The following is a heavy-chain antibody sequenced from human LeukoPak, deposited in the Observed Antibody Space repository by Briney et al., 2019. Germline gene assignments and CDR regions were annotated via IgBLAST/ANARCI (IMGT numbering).Heavy chain of an antibody. CDR2: ISYDGSYK. CDR1: EFTFSTYG. D-gene: IGHD6-13*01. J-gene: IGHJ4*02. CDR3: AKDRYSGLNTIDY. Sequence: GKSLRLSCAASEFTFSTYGMHWVRQAPGKGLEWVAVISYDGSYKFYADSVKGRFTISRDNSKSTLYLQMNSLRAEDTAVYYCAKDRYSGLNTIDYWGQGTLVTVSS. V-gene: IGHV3-30*18.